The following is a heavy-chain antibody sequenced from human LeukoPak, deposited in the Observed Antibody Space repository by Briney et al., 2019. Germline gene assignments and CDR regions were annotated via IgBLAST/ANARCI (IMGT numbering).Heavy chain of an antibody. D-gene: IGHD3-10*01. J-gene: IGHJ4*02. V-gene: IGHV3-23*01. CDR2: ILGSGGAT. CDR1: GFTFSNYA. Sequence: GGSLRLSRSASGFTFSNYAMSWVRQAPGKGLEWVSGILGSGGATLYADSVEGRFTISRDNSKNTLYLLMNSLRAEDTAVYYCAKDETLSGVNYFASWGQGTLVTVSS. CDR3: AKDETLSGVNYFAS.